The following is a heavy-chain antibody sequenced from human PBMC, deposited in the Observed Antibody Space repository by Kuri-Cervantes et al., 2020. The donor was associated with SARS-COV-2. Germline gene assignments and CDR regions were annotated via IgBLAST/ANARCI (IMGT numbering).Heavy chain of an antibody. J-gene: IGHJ6*02. Sequence: GGSLRLSCAASGFTFSSYAMHWVRQAPGKGLGWVAVISYDGSNKYYADSVKGRFTISRDNSKNTLYLQMNSLRAEDTSVYYCAKDPRGPYGMDVWGRGTKVTVSS. CDR3: AKDPRGPYGMDV. CDR1: GFTFSSYA. CDR2: ISYDGSNK. V-gene: IGHV3-30*07.